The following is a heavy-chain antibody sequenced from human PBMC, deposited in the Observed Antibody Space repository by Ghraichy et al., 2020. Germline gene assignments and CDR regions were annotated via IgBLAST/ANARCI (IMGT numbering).Heavy chain of an antibody. D-gene: IGHD2-15*01. CDR2: IKQDGTEK. V-gene: IGHV3-7*01. J-gene: IGHJ4*02. CDR3: TPDIVFRH. Sequence: GSLRLSWAASGFTFSNWWMSWVRQAPGKGLEWVANIKQDGTEKYYVDSVKGRFTISRDNTKNSLYLQMNSLRAEDTAVYHCTPDIVFRHWGQGALVTVSA. CDR1: GFTFSNWW.